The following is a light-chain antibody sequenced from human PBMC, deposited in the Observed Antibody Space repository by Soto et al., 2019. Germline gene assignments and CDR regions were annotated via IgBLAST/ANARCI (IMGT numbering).Light chain of an antibody. V-gene: IGKV2D-29*02. CDR2: EVS. J-gene: IGKJ5*01. Sequence: DVVMTQTPLSLSVAPGQPASISCKSSQSLLHITGETFLFWYLQKPGQSPQLLIYEVSTRVSGVPDRFSGSASGTDFTLEISRVETDDVGIYYCMQSTQLPPTFGQGTRLELK. CDR1: QSLLHITGETF. CDR3: MQSTQLPPT.